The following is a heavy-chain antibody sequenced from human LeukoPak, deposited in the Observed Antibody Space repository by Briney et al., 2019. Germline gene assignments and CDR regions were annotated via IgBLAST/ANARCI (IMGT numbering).Heavy chain of an antibody. Sequence: PGGSLRLSCAASGFTFSDYYMSWIRQAPGKGLEWVSYISSSGSTIYYADSVKGRFTISRDNAKNSLYLQMNSLRAEDTAVYYCARSRDYYDSSGYPAWGQGTLVTVSS. D-gene: IGHD3-22*01. CDR3: ARSRDYYDSSGYPA. CDR1: GFTFSDYY. J-gene: IGHJ5*02. CDR2: ISSSGSTI. V-gene: IGHV3-11*04.